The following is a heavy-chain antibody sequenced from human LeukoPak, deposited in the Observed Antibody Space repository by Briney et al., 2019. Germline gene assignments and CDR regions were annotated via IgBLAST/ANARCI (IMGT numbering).Heavy chain of an antibody. Sequence: SETLSLTGAVYGGSFSGYYWSWIRQPPGKGLEWIGEINHSGSTNYNPSLKSRVTISVDTSKNQFSLKLSSVTAADTAVYYCARVDYWGQGTLVTVSS. V-gene: IGHV4-34*01. CDR3: ARVDY. J-gene: IGHJ4*02. CDR1: GGSFSGYY. CDR2: INHSGST.